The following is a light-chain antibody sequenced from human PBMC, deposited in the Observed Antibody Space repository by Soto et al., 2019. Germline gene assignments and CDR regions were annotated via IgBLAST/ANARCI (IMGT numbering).Light chain of an antibody. J-gene: IGKJ1*01. V-gene: IGKV3-20*01. CDR1: QSVSSN. Sequence: EIVMTQSPATLSVSPGERATLSCRASQSVSSNLAWYQQKPGQAPRLLIYGASSRATGIPDRFSGSGSGTDFTLTISRLEPEDFAVYHCQQYGDAPRTFGQGTKVDIK. CDR3: QQYGDAPRT. CDR2: GAS.